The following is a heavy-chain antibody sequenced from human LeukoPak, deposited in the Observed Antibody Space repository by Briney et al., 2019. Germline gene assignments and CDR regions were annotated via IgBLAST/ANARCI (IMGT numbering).Heavy chain of an antibody. CDR3: ARVIRRDVYNYDGFDI. J-gene: IGHJ3*02. CDR1: GGSISSGDYY. D-gene: IGHD5-24*01. V-gene: IGHV4-30-4*08. Sequence: SQTLSLTCTVSGGSISSGDYYWSWIRQPPGKGLEWIGYIYYSGSTYYNPSLKSRVTISVDTSKNQFSLKLSSVTAADTAVYYCARVIRRDVYNYDGFDIWGQGTMVTVSS. CDR2: IYYSGST.